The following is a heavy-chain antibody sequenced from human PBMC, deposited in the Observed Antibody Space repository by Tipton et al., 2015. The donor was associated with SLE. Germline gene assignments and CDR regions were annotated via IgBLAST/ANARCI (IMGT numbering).Heavy chain of an antibody. D-gene: IGHD2-2*01. J-gene: IGHJ6*02. V-gene: IGHV3-7*01. CDR1: GFTFSTYW. CDR3: ARDDYQLYAYYYCMDV. Sequence: SLRLSCAASGFTFSTYWMSWVRQAPGKGLEWVANIKQDGSEKYYVASVKGRFTISRDNAKNSLYLQMNSLRVEDTAVYYCARDDYQLYAYYYCMDVWGQGTTVTVS. CDR2: IKQDGSEK.